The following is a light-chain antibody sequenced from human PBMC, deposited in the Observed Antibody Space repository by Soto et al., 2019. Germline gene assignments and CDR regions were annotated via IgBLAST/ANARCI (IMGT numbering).Light chain of an antibody. J-gene: IGLJ7*01. CDR1: SSDVGGYNY. Sequence: QSALTQPASVSGSPGQSITISCTGTSSDVGGYNYVSWYQQHPGKAPKLMIYDVSNRSSGVSNRFSGSKSGNTASLTISGLQAEDEDDYYCSSYTSSSTLVFGGGTQLTVL. V-gene: IGLV2-14*01. CDR3: SSYTSSSTLV. CDR2: DVS.